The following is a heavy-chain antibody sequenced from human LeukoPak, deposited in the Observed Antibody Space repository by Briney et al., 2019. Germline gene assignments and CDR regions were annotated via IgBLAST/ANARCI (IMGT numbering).Heavy chain of an antibody. V-gene: IGHV1-18*01. J-gene: IGHJ1*01. D-gene: IGHD3-22*01. CDR3: ARGSYDSSDFEYFHH. CDR1: GYTFTSYG. Sequence: ASVKVSCKTSGYTFTSYGISWVRQAPGQGLEWMGWISAYNGNTNYAQKLQGRVTMTTDTSTSTAYMELRSLRSDDTAVYYCARGSYDSSDFEYFHHWGQGTLVTVSS. CDR2: ISAYNGNT.